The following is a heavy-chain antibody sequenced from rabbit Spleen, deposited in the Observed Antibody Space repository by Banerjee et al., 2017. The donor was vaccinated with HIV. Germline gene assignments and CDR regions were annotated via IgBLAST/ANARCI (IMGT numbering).Heavy chain of an antibody. D-gene: IGHD4-1*01. CDR3: ARDLTDAIGWNFGW. J-gene: IGHJ6*01. V-gene: IGHV1S40*01. Sequence: QSLEESGGAPVQPEGSLTLTCTASGFSFTNTYYMCWVRQPPGKGLEWIGCIYAGSGAGTYYANWAKGRFTISKASSTTVTLQMTSLTAADTATYFCARDLTDAIGWNFGWWGPGTLVTVS. CDR2: IYAGSGAGT. CDR1: GFSFTNTYY.